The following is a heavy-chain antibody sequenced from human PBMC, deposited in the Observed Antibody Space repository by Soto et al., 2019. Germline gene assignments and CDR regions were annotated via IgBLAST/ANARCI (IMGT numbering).Heavy chain of an antibody. CDR3: ARGLHYYDSSGYYYYFAY. Sequence: QVQLVESGGGVVQPGRSLRLSCAASGFTFSSYGMHWVRQAPGKGLEWVAVIWYDGSNKYYADSVKGRFTISRDNSKNTLYLQMNSLRAEDTAVYYCARGLHYYDSSGYYYYFAYWGQGTLVTVSS. J-gene: IGHJ4*02. CDR1: GFTFSSYG. D-gene: IGHD3-22*01. V-gene: IGHV3-33*01. CDR2: IWYDGSNK.